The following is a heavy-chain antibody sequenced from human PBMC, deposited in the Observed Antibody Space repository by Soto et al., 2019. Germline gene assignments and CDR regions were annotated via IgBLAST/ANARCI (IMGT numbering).Heavy chain of an antibody. CDR1: GFTFSDYY. V-gene: IGHV3-11*01. J-gene: IGHJ4*02. CDR2: MRNSGSTT. Sequence: QVQLVESGGALVKPGGSLRLSCAASGFTFSDYYMGWIRQAPGKGLEWVSHMRNSGSTTFYADSVRGRFTISRDNARNTLYLQMNSLRAEDTAIYYCVRRRGGYDWTSQIFDFWGQGALVTVSS. CDR3: VRRRGGYDWTSQIFDF. D-gene: IGHD1-20*01.